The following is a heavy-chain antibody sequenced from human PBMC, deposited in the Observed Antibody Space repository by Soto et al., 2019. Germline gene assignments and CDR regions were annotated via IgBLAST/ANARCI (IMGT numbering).Heavy chain of an antibody. V-gene: IGHV4-4*02. CDR1: GGSISSNNW. Sequence: QVQLQESGPGLVKPSGTLSLTCAVSGGSISSNNWWSWVRQPPGKGLEWIGEIYHSGSTNYNPSLKRRGTISVDTSKNQFALKLSSVPAADTAVYYCARDQVAGTYFDYWGQGTLGTVSS. J-gene: IGHJ4*02. CDR2: IYHSGST. D-gene: IGHD6-19*01. CDR3: ARDQVAGTYFDY.